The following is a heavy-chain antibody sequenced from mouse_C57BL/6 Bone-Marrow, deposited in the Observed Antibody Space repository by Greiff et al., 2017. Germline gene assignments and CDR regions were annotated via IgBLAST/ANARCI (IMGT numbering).Heavy chain of an antibody. CDR1: GFSLTSYA. Sequence: VKLVESGPSLVAPSQSLSITCTVSGFSLTSYAISWVRQPPGKGLEWLGVIWTGGGTNYNSALKSRLSISKDNSKSQVFLKMNSLQTDDTARYYCARVYYYGSIYWYFDVWGTGTTVTVSS. CDR3: ARVYYYGSIYWYFDV. J-gene: IGHJ1*03. CDR2: IWTGGGT. V-gene: IGHV2-9-1*01. D-gene: IGHD1-1*01.